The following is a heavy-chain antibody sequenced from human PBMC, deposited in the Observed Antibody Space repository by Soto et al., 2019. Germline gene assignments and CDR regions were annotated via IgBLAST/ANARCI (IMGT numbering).Heavy chain of an antibody. CDR3: AKSKFGSSWYGYYFVY. CDR1: GFTFSSYS. V-gene: IGHV3-23*01. J-gene: IGHJ4*02. Sequence: VGSLRLSCAASGFTFSSYSMSWVRQAPGKELEWVSAISGSGGSTYYADSVKGRFTISRENSKNTLYLQMNSLRAEDTAVYYWAKSKFGSSWYGYYFVYWGQGTLVNVSS. CDR2: ISGSGGST. D-gene: IGHD6-13*01.